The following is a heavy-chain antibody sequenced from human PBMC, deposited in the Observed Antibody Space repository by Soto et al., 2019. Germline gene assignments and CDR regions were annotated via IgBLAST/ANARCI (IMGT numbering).Heavy chain of an antibody. CDR2: IYYSGST. D-gene: IGHD5-18*01. CDR3: ARVSGSGYSYGLRYFDY. V-gene: IGHV4-31*03. Sequence: SETLSLTCTVSGGSISSGGYYWSWIRHHPGKGLEWIGYIYYSGSTYYNPSLKSRVTISVDTSKNQFSLKLSSVTAADTAVYYCARVSGSGYSYGLRYFDYWGQGTLVTVS. J-gene: IGHJ4*02. CDR1: GGSISSGGYY.